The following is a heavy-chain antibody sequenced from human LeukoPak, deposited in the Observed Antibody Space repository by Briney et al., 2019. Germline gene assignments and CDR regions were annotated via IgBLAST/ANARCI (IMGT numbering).Heavy chain of an antibody. J-gene: IGHJ4*02. CDR2: ISGSGGST. Sequence: GGSLRLSCAASGFTFSSYAMSWVRQAPGKGLVWVSAISGSGGSTYYADSVKGRFTISRDNAKNTLYLQMNSLRAEDTAVYYCARDVDTAMVNIRPGLLDYWGQGTLVTVSS. CDR1: GFTFSSYA. D-gene: IGHD5-18*01. CDR3: ARDVDTAMVNIRPGLLDY. V-gene: IGHV3-23*01.